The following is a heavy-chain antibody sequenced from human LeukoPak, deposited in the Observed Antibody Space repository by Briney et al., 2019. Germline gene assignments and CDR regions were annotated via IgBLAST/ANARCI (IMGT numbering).Heavy chain of an antibody. CDR1: GGSISSISYY. D-gene: IGHD3-22*01. CDR3: ARLTQGYYDSSGYYYFDY. CDR2: IYYSGST. V-gene: IGHV4-39*01. J-gene: IGHJ4*02. Sequence: PSETLSLTCTVSGGSISSISYYWGWIRQPPGTGLEWIGSIYYSGSTYYNPSLKSRVTISVDTSKNQFSLKLSSVTAADTAVYYCARLTQGYYDSSGYYYFDYWGQGTLVTVSS.